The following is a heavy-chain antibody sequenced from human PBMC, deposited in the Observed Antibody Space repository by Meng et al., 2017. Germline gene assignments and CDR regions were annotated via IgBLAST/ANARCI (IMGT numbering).Heavy chain of an antibody. CDR1: GYTSTSYG. CDR2: ISAYNGNT. J-gene: IGHJ6*02. Sequence: ASVKVSCKASGYTSTSYGISWVRQAPGQGLEWMGWISAYNGNTNYAQKLQGRVTMTTDESTSTAYMELSSLRSEDTAVYYCARLYGSGSLGNYYGMDVWGQGTTVTVSS. V-gene: IGHV1-18*01. D-gene: IGHD3-10*01. CDR3: ARLYGSGSLGNYYGMDV.